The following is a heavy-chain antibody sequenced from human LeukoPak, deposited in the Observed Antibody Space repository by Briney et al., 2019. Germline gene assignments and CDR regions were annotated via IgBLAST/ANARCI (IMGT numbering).Heavy chain of an antibody. D-gene: IGHD3-3*01. V-gene: IGHV4-39*07. CDR1: GGSISSSSFY. Sequence: PSETLSLTCTVSGGSISSSSFYWGCIRQPPGKGLEWIGSIYYSGSTYYNPSLKSRVTISVDTSKNQFSLKLSSVTAADTAVYYCAKHPASYYDFWSGSFDYWGQGTLVTVSS. CDR2: IYYSGST. J-gene: IGHJ4*02. CDR3: AKHPASYYDFWSGSFDY.